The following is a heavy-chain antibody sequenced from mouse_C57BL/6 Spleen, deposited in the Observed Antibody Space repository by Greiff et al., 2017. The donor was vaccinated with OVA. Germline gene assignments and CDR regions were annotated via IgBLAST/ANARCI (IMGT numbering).Heavy chain of an antibody. CDR3: ARSWDDY. CDR2: IYPRSGNT. D-gene: IGHD4-1*01. V-gene: IGHV1-64*01. Sequence: QVQLQQPGAELVKPGALVKLSCKASGYTFTSYWMHWVKQRPGQGLEWIGEIYPRSGNTYYNEKFKGKATLTADKSSSTAYMELRSLTSEDSAVYFCARSWDDYWGQGTTLTVSS. CDR1: GYTFTSYW. J-gene: IGHJ2*01.